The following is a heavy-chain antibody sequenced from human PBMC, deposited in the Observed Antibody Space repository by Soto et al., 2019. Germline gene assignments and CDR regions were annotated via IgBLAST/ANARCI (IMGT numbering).Heavy chain of an antibody. CDR2: ISSSSSYT. D-gene: IGHD3-16*02. CDR1: GFTFSDYY. Sequence: QVQLVESGGGLVKPGGSLRLSCAASGFTFSDYYVSWIRQAPGKGLEWVSYISSSSSYTNYADSVKGRFTISRDNAKNSLYLQMNSLRAEDTAVYYCARYRSTFNLDYWGQGTLVTVSS. J-gene: IGHJ4*02. CDR3: ARYRSTFNLDY. V-gene: IGHV3-11*05.